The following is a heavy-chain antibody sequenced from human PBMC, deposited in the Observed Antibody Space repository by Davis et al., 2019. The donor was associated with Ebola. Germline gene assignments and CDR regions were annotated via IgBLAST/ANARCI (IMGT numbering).Heavy chain of an antibody. CDR3: ARVPRITIFGVVIGHGMDV. D-gene: IGHD3-3*01. CDR1: GFTFSTYW. Sequence: GGSLRLSCAVSGFTFSTYWMTWVRQAPGKGLEWVASISQDGNEKHYVDSVKGRFTISRDNAKNTLYLQMNSLRAEDTAVYYCARVPRITIFGVVIGHGMDVWGQGTTVTVSS. J-gene: IGHJ6*02. V-gene: IGHV3-7*01. CDR2: ISQDGNEK.